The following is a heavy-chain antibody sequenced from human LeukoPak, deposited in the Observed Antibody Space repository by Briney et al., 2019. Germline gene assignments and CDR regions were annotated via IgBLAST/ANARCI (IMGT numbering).Heavy chain of an antibody. CDR1: GGSISSGTYY. CDR2: IYSRGSA. V-gene: IGHV4-61*09. D-gene: IGHD3-10*01. J-gene: IGHJ4*02. Sequence: SETLSLTCTVSGGSISSGTYYWTWIRQPAGKGLEYVGHIYSRGSAYYNSSLRSRATISVDTSKNLFSLKLTSVTAADTAVYYCARDSGGGSGSYYRYFDTWGQGTLVTVSS. CDR3: ARDSGGGSGSYYRYFDT.